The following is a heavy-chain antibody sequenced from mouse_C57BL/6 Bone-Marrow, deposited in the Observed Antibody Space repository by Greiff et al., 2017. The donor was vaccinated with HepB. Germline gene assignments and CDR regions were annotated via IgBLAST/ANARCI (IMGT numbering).Heavy chain of an antibody. J-gene: IGHJ2*01. D-gene: IGHD1-1*01. CDR3: TSLITTVVANYFDY. V-gene: IGHV14-4*01. CDR1: GFNIKDDY. Sequence: EVKLMESGAELVRPGASVKLSCTASGFNIKDDYMHWVKQRPEQGLEWIGWIDPENGDTEYASKFQGKATITADTSSNTAYLQLSSLTSEDTAVYYCTSLITTVVANYFDYWGQGTTLTVSS. CDR2: IDPENGDT.